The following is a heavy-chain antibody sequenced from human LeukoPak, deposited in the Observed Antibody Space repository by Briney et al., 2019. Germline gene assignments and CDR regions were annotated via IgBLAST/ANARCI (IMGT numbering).Heavy chain of an antibody. Sequence: SVKVSCKASGYTFTSYGISWVRQAPGQGLEWMGRIIPILGIANYAQKFQGRVTITADKSTSTAYMELSSLRSEDTAVYYCAREKIAAAGSPPLNWGQGTLVTVSS. CDR3: AREKIAAAGSPPLN. D-gene: IGHD6-13*01. CDR1: GYTFTSYG. J-gene: IGHJ4*02. V-gene: IGHV1-69*04. CDR2: IIPILGIA.